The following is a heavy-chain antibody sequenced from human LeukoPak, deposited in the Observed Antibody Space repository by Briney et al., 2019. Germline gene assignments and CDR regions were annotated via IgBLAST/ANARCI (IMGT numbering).Heavy chain of an antibody. V-gene: IGHV4-59*12. Sequence: SETLSLTCTVSGGSISSYYWSWIRQPPGKGLEWIGYIYYSGSTNYNPSLKSRVTISVDTSKNQFSLKLSSVTAADTAVYYCARGRITMIVVVKGWFDPWGQGTLVTVSS. D-gene: IGHD3-22*01. CDR2: IYYSGST. CDR1: GGSISSYY. CDR3: ARGRITMIVVVKGWFDP. J-gene: IGHJ5*02.